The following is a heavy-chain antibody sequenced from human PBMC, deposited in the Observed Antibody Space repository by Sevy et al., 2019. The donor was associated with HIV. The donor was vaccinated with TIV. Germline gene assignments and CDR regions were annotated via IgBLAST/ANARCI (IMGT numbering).Heavy chain of an antibody. D-gene: IGHD6-13*01. CDR2: ISYDGSNK. V-gene: IGHV3-30*04. Sequence: GGSLRLSCAASGFIFSSNAMHWVRQAPGKGLEWVSVISYDGSNKEYADSVKGRFTISRDNAKNTLYLQMNSPRPEDTAVYYCVRVPGAVIAAGPYHFDYWGQGSLVTVSS. J-gene: IGHJ4*02. CDR1: GFIFSSNA. CDR3: VRVPGAVIAAGPYHFDY.